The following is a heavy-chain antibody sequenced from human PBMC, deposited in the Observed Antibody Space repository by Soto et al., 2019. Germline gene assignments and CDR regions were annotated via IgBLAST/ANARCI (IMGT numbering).Heavy chain of an antibody. CDR1: GFTFSSYS. Sequence: EVQLVESGGGLVKPGGSLRLSCAASGFTFSSYSMNWVRQAPGKGLEWVSSISSSSSYIYYADSVKGRLTISRDNAKNSLYLQMNSLRAEDTAVYYCARGTGYDFWSGYYTDYYYYMDVWGKGTTVTVSS. D-gene: IGHD3-3*01. J-gene: IGHJ6*03. V-gene: IGHV3-21*01. CDR2: ISSSSSYI. CDR3: ARGTGYDFWSGYYTDYYYYMDV.